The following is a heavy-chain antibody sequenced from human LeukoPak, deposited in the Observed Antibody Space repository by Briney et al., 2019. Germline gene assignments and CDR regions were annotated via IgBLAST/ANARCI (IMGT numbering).Heavy chain of an antibody. CDR1: GFNFNDYA. CDR2: ISWNSGTK. D-gene: IGHD6-25*01. Sequence: GGSLRLSCLASGFNFNDYAMHWVRQAPGKGLEWVSGISWNSGTKDYADSVKGRFIISRDYAQRSLFLQMNSLATEDTAFYYCAKAAADWYFDVWGRGTLVTVSS. CDR3: AKAAADWYFDV. J-gene: IGHJ2*01. V-gene: IGHV3-9*01.